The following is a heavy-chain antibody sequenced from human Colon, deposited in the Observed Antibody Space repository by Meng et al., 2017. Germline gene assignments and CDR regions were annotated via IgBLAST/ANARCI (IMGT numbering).Heavy chain of an antibody. V-gene: IGHV3-9*01. CDR3: AKELSVLGMSPLDY. CDR1: GFRFQDYA. Sequence: GGSLRLSCAVSGFRFQDYAMHWVRQVPGKGLERVSGICTNSACSGYADSVKGRFTISRDNAKNSLYLQMDSLRPEDTAFYYCAKELSVLGMSPLDYWGQGTLVTVSS. J-gene: IGHJ4*02. CDR2: ICTNSACS. D-gene: IGHD6-19*01.